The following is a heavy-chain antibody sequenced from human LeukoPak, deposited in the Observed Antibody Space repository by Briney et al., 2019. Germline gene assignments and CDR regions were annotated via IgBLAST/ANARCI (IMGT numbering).Heavy chain of an antibody. V-gene: IGHV4-59*11. D-gene: IGHD3-22*01. J-gene: IGHJ3*02. CDR3: AGFNYYDSSGYYYGAFHI. Sequence: SETLSLTCTVSGGSISSHYWSWIRQPPGKGLEWIGYIYYSGSTNYNPSLKSRVTISVDTSKNQFSLKLSSVTAADTAVYSCAGFNYYDSSGYYYGAFHIWGQGTMVTVSS. CDR2: IYYSGST. CDR1: GGSISSHY.